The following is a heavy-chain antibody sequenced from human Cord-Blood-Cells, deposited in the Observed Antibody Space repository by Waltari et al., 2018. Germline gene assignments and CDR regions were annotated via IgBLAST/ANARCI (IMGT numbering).Heavy chain of an antibody. J-gene: IGHJ3*02. Sequence: QVQLQESGPGLVKPSETLSLTCTVSGYSISSGYYWGWIRQPPGKGLEWIGSIYHSGSTCYNPSLKSRVTISVDTSKNQFSLKLSSVTAADTAVYYCARDDSSSYAFDIWGQGTMVTVSS. V-gene: IGHV4-38-2*02. CDR3: ARDDSSSYAFDI. D-gene: IGHD6-6*01. CDR1: GYSISSGYY. CDR2: IYHSGST.